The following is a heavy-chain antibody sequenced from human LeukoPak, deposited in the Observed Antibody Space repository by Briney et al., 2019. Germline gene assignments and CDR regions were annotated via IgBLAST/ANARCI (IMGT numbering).Heavy chain of an antibody. Sequence: SCAVRWYSPVPGEWLKREAVIRYDGSDKYYGDSVKGRFTISRDNSKNTLYLQMNSLRPEDTAVYYCAKDWALYRDYVAYFESWGQGTLVTVSS. V-gene: IGHV3-30*18. D-gene: IGHD4-17*01. CDR1: SCA. CDR3: AKDWALYRDYVAYFES. CDR2: IRYDGSDK. J-gene: IGHJ5*01.